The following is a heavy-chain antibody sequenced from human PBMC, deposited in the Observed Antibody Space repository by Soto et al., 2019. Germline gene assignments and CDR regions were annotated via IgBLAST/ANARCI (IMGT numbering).Heavy chain of an antibody. D-gene: IGHD1-20*01. J-gene: IGHJ6*02. Sequence: PSRTFSPTSPVQVPSSRCSDWGWIRPPPEEGREWSGEINHIGSTNNNPRLTSRVTLSEDTSKNQISLKLSSVTAADTAVYYCVRTVLARVRYNWNVDFYYYYYGTDDWGQGTTVTVSS. CDR2: INHIGST. V-gene: IGHV4-34*01. CDR3: VRTVLARVRYNWNVDFYYYYYGTDD. CDR1: VPSSRCSD.